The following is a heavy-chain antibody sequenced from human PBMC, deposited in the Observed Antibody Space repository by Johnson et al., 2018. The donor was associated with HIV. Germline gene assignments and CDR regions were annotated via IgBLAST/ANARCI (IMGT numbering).Heavy chain of an antibody. CDR2: IYSGGST. J-gene: IGHJ3*01. D-gene: IGHD3-16*01. Sequence: VQLVESGGGLVQPGGSLRLSCAASGFTVSSNYMSWVRQAPGKGLEWVSVIYSGGSTYYADSVKGRFTISRDNSKNTLYLQMKTLRAEDTAIYYCAREKEMTRLGAFDVWGQGTMVTVSS. V-gene: IGHV3-66*01. CDR1: GFTVSSNY. CDR3: AREKEMTRLGAFDV.